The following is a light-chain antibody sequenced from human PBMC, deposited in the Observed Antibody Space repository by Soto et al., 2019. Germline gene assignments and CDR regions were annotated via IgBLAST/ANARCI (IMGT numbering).Light chain of an antibody. J-gene: IGKJ1*01. CDR3: QQYGSSPRT. V-gene: IGKV3-20*01. CDR2: GAS. CDR1: QSVSSSY. Sequence: IIVSKSAGTLSLSPGERATLSCRASQSVSSSYLAWYQQKPGQAPRLLIYGASSRATGIPDRFSGSGSGTDFTLTISRLEPEDFAVYYCQQYGSSPRTFGQGTKVDIK.